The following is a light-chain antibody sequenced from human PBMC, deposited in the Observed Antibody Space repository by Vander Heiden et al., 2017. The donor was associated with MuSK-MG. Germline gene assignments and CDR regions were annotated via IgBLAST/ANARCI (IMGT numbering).Light chain of an antibody. Sequence: YVLTPPPPVSVAPGQPATIHCGGTNIGRNIVHWYQQRPGQAPVLVVYDNSDRPSGIPERFSGSNSGNKAALTISRVEAGDEADYYCQVWDSDSDRPVFGGGTKLTVL. V-gene: IGLV3-21*02. CDR2: DNS. CDR1: NIGRNI. CDR3: QVWDSDSDRPV. J-gene: IGLJ2*01.